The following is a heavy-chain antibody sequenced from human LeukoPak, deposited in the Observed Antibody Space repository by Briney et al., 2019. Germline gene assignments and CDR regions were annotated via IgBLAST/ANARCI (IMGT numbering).Heavy chain of an antibody. D-gene: IGHD6-19*01. CDR2: IEQDGSDE. J-gene: IGHJ6*02. Sequence: GGSLRLSCVASGFSFSSYWMTWVRQAPGKGLELVANIEQDGSDEYYVASVKGRFTISRDNAKNSLFLQMKSLRAEDTAVYYCARGRSGWSPYYYYGMDVWGQGTTVTVSS. V-gene: IGHV3-7*01. CDR3: ARGRSGWSPYYYYGMDV. CDR1: GFSFSSYW.